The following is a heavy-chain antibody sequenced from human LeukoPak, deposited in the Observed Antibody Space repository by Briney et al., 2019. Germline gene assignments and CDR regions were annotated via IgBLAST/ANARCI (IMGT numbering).Heavy chain of an antibody. CDR3: ARHPAGGTFIGYYMDV. V-gene: IGHV4-38-2*01. Sequence: PSETLSLNCAVSGYSISSGYYWGWIRQPPGKGLEWIGSIYHSGSTYYNPSLKSRVTISVDTSKNQFSLKLSSVTAADTAVYYCARHPAGGTFIGYYMDVWGKGTTVTVSS. CDR1: GYSISSGYY. CDR2: IYHSGST. J-gene: IGHJ6*03. D-gene: IGHD6-13*01.